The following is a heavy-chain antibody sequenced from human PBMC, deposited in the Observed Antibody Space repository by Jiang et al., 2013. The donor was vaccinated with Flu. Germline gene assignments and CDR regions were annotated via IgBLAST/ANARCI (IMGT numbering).Heavy chain of an antibody. V-gene: IGHV3-64D*06. CDR3: VKRGGATGFPTYFDY. CDR2: LIGNGGST. Sequence: PGGSLRLSCSASGFTFSSYAMHWVRQAPGKDWNMFQLLIGNGGSTYYADSVKGRFTISRDNSKNTLYLQMSSLRAEDTAVYYCVKRGGATGFPTYFDYWGQGTLVTVSS. J-gene: IGHJ4*02. CDR1: GFTFSSYA. D-gene: IGHD1-26*01.